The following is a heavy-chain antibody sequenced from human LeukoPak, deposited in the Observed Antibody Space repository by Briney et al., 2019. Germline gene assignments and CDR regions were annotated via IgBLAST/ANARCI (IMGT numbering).Heavy chain of an antibody. D-gene: IGHD3-10*01. V-gene: IGHV4-4*07. CDR1: GGSISSYY. Sequence: SETLPLTCTVSGGSISSYYWSWIRQPAGKGLEWIGRIYTSGSTNYNPSLKSRVTMSVDTSKNQFSLKLSSVTAADTAVYYCAREVRGVDPGAFDIWGQGTMVTVSS. J-gene: IGHJ3*02. CDR3: AREVRGVDPGAFDI. CDR2: IYTSGST.